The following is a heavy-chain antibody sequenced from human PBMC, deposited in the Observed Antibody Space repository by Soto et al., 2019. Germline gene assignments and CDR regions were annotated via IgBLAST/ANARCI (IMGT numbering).Heavy chain of an antibody. D-gene: IGHD1-26*01. CDR1: GFTFSSFD. CDR2: ISYDGSNK. CDR3: AKPVGATNAMET. V-gene: IGHV3-30*18. J-gene: IGHJ5*02. Sequence: QVQLVESGGGVVQPGRSLRLSCAASGFTFSSFDMHWVRQAPGKGLEWVAVISYDGSNKDYADSVKGRFTISRDNSKNTRYLQMNSLRAEDTAVYYCAKPVGATNAMETWGQGALVTVSS.